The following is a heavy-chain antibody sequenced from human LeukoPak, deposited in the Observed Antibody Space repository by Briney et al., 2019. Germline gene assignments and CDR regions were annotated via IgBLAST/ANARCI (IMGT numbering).Heavy chain of an antibody. Sequence: GSLRLSCAASGFTFSSHSMNWVRQAPGKGLEWVANIKLDGCEKNYVDSVKGRFTISRDNTKNSLYLQMNSLRAEDTAVYYCASPLGVFWSGPPTWDVWGQGTTVTVSS. CDR3: ASPLGVFWSGPPTWDV. CDR2: IKLDGCEK. V-gene: IGHV3-7*03. D-gene: IGHD3-3*01. J-gene: IGHJ6*02. CDR1: GFTFSSHS.